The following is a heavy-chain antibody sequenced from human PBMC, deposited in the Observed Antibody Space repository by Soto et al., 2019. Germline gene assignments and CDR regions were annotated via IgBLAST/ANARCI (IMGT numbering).Heavy chain of an antibody. CDR1: GFTFSSYA. CDR3: ARDLRNDFWSGYYRWRYYGMDV. D-gene: IGHD3-3*01. Sequence: GGSLRLSCAASGFTFSSYAMHWVRQAPGKGLEWVAVISYDGSKKYYADSVKGRFTISRDNSKNTLYLQMNSLRAEDTAVYYCARDLRNDFWSGYYRWRYYGMDVWGQGTTVTVSS. J-gene: IGHJ6*02. V-gene: IGHV3-30-3*01. CDR2: ISYDGSKK.